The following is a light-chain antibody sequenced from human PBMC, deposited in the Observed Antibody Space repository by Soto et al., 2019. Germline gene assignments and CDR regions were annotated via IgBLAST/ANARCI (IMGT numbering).Light chain of an antibody. CDR3: QQSYSTPYT. V-gene: IGKV1-39*01. J-gene: IGKJ2*01. Sequence: DIQMTQSPSSLSASVGDRVTITCRASQSISSSLNWYRQNPGKAPKLLIYAASSLQNGVSSRFSGSGSGTDFTLTISSLQPGDFATYYCQQSYSTPYTFGQGTRLDIK. CDR1: QSISSS. CDR2: AAS.